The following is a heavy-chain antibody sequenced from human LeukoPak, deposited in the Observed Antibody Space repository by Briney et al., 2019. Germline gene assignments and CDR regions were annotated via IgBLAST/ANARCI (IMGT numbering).Heavy chain of an antibody. Sequence: GASVKVSCKASGGTFSSYAISWVRQAPGQGLEWMGGIIPIFGTANYAQKFQGRVTITTDESTSTPYMELSSLRSEDTAVYYCARGSSLMGYYYYYMDVWGKGTTVTVSS. CDR3: ARGSSLMGYYYYYMDV. D-gene: IGHD2-8*01. CDR2: IIPIFGTA. J-gene: IGHJ6*03. CDR1: GGTFSSYA. V-gene: IGHV1-69*05.